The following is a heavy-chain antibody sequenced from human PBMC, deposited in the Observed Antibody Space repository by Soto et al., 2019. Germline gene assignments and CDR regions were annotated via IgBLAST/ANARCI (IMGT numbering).Heavy chain of an antibody. Sequence: VASVKVSCKASGYTFTSYGISWVRQAPGQGLEWMGWISAYNGNTNYAQKLQGRVTMTTDTSTSTAYMELRSLRSDDTAVYYCASYRLLRYSSSSMDYWGQGTLVTVSS. CDR2: ISAYNGNT. CDR3: ASYRLLRYSSSSMDY. D-gene: IGHD6-6*01. CDR1: GYTFTSYG. V-gene: IGHV1-18*01. J-gene: IGHJ4*02.